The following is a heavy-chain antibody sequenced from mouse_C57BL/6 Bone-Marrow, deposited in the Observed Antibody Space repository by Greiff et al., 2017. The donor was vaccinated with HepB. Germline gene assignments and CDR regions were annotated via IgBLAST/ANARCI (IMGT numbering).Heavy chain of an antibody. V-gene: IGHV1-9*01. CDR3: APLLLRSWFAY. Sequence: QVQLQQSGAELMKPGASVKLSCKATGYTFTGYWIEWVKQRPGHGLEWIGEILPGSDSTNYNEKFKGKATFTADTSSNTAYMQLSSLTTEDSAIYYCAPLLLRSWFAYWGQGTLVTVSA. D-gene: IGHD1-1*01. CDR1: GYTFTGYW. CDR2: ILPGSDST. J-gene: IGHJ3*01.